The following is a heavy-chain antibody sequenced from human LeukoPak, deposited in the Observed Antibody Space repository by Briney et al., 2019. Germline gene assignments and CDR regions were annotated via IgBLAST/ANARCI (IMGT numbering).Heavy chain of an antibody. CDR3: AKSTYYYYMDV. CDR1: GFTFSNFG. Sequence: PGGSLRLSCAASGFTFSNFGMHWVRQAPGKGLKWVAFIRYDGTNQYYADSVKGRFTISRDSSNNTLYLQMNSLGAEDTAVYYCAKSTYYYYMDVWGKGAKVTVSS. J-gene: IGHJ6*03. CDR2: IRYDGTNQ. V-gene: IGHV3-30*02.